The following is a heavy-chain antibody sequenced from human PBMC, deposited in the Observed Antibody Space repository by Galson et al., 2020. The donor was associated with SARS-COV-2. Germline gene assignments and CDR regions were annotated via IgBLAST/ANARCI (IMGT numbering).Heavy chain of an antibody. D-gene: IGHD1-1*01. CDR2: ISPSGSNT. V-gene: IGHV1-46*01. Sequence: ASVKVSCKTSGYTFTNHFMHWVRQAPGQGLEWMGIISPSGSNTSYAQKFQGRVTMTTDTSTGTVFMELRSLRSDDSAKYYCARDVHLDYFDQWGQGTLVTVSS. CDR1: GYTFTNHF. CDR3: ARDVHLDYFDQ. J-gene: IGHJ4*02.